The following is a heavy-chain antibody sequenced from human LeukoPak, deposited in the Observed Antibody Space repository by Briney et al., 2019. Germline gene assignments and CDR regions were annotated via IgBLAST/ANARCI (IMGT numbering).Heavy chain of an antibody. CDR1: GGSISSYY. J-gene: IGHJ4*02. CDR3: ARQARGWELLKAGSFDY. D-gene: IGHD1-26*01. V-gene: IGHV4-4*07. Sequence: PSETLSLTCTVSGGSISSYYWSWIRQPAGKGLEWIGRIYTSGNTNYNPSLKSRVTMSVDTSKNQFSLKLGSVTAADTAMYYCARQARGWELLKAGSFDYWGQGTLVTVSS. CDR2: IYTSGNT.